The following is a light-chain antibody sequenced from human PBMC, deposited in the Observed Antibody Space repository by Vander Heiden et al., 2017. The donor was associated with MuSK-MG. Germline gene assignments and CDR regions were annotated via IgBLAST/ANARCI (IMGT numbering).Light chain of an antibody. CDR2: VNSDGSH. CDR3: QTWGAGIRV. Sequence: QLVLTQSPPASASLGASVKLTCTLNSGHSGYAIAWHQQQPEKGPRYLMKVNSDGSHSKGDGIPDRFSGSSSGAERYLTISSLHSEDEADYYCQTWGAGIRVFGGGTKLTVL. J-gene: IGLJ3*02. CDR1: SGHSGYA. V-gene: IGLV4-69*01.